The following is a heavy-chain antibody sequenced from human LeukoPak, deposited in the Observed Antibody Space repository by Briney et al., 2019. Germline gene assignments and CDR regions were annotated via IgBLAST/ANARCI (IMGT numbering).Heavy chain of an antibody. CDR3: ARFAAGGSYYYYMDV. CDR1: GFTFSSYT. CDR2: IGTSSTTI. D-gene: IGHD6-25*01. Sequence: GGSLRLSCAASGFTFSSYTMNWVRQPPGKGLEWVSNIGTSSTTIYYADSVKGRFTISRDNAKNSLYLQMNSLRADDTAVYYCARFAAGGSYYYYMDVWGKATTVTVSS. J-gene: IGHJ6*03. V-gene: IGHV3-48*01.